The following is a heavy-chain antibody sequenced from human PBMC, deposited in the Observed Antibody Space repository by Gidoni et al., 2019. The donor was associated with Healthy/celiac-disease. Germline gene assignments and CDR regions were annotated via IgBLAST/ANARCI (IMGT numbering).Heavy chain of an antibody. D-gene: IGHD4-17*01. CDR3: ARDLVYGGNYRRGEDY. CDR2: IIPIFGPA. V-gene: IGHV1-69*01. CDR1: GGTFSGYA. J-gene: IGHJ4*02. Sequence: QVQLVQSGDEVKKPGSSVTVSCKASGGTFSGYAISWVRQAPGQGLVWRGGIIPIFGPANYAQNFQGRVTITADESTSTADIELSSLRSEDTAVYYCARDLVYGGNYRRGEDYWGQGTLVTVSS.